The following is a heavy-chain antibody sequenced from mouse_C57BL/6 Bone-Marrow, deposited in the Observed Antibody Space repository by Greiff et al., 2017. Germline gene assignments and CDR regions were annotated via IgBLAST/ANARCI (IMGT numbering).Heavy chain of an antibody. CDR3: ARENYYGSSYVDWYFDV. J-gene: IGHJ1*03. V-gene: IGHV1-26*01. Sequence: VQLQQSGPELVKPGASVKISCKASGYTFTDYYMNWVKQSHGKSLEWIGDINPNNGGTSYNQKFKGKATLTVDKSSSTAYMELRSLTSEDSAVYYCARENYYGSSYVDWYFDVWGTGTTVTVSS. CDR1: GYTFTDYY. CDR2: INPNNGGT. D-gene: IGHD1-1*01.